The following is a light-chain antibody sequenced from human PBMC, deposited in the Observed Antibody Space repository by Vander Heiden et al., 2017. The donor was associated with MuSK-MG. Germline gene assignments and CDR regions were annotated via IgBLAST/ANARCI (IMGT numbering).Light chain of an antibody. CDR2: GAS. CDR1: QSVTNTY. CDR3: QQEGRSDIT. V-gene: IGKV3-20*01. Sequence: EIVLTQSPVTLSLSPGEGATLSCRASQSVTNTYLAWYQQKPGQAPRLLIYGASHRANGIPDRFSGSGSGTDFTLTISRREPEDFAVYYCQQEGRSDITFGQGTLMEIK. J-gene: IGKJ5*01.